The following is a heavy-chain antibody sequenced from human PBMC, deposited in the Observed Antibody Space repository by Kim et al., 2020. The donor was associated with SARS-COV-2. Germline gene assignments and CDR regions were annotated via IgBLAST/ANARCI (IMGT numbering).Heavy chain of an antibody. CDR2: ISYGGSNK. CDR1: GFSFSNYD. J-gene: IGHJ4*02. D-gene: IGHD6-6*01. V-gene: IGHV3-30-3*01. CDR3: ARDRSSVDS. Sequence: GGSLRLSCAASGFSFSNYDMHWVRQAPGKGLEWVASISYGGSNKYNEDSVKGRFTVSRDNSKNTLYLQMNSLRAEDTAVYYCARDRSSVDSCGQGTLVTV.